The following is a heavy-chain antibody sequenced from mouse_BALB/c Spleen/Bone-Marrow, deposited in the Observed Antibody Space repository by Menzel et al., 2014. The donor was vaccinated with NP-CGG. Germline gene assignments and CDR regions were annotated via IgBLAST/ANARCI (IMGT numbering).Heavy chain of an antibody. D-gene: IGHD1-1*01. Sequence: VQLKDSGPELVKPGASVKMSCKATGYTFTDYYMDWVKQSQGESFEWIGRVNTNNGGTSYNLKFKGKATLTVDKSSSTAYMEPSSLTSEDSAVYSCARSNYGFSFDYWGPGTTLTVSS. CDR1: GYTFTDYY. J-gene: IGHJ2*01. CDR3: ARSNYGFSFDY. V-gene: IGHV1-26*01. CDR2: VNTNNGGT.